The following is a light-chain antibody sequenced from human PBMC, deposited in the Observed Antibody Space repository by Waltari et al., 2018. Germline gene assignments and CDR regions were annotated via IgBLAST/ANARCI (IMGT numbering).Light chain of an antibody. CDR1: SADLASYNL. Sequence: QSALTQPASVSGSPGQSITISCTGASADLASYNLVSWYQHHPAKAPKLMICEAVTRPSGVSTGCAGAKSGTTACLIISGLQADDEADYYCCSYTGSSTSYGCGSGTKVTVL. CDR3: CSYTGSSTSYG. J-gene: IGLJ1*01. V-gene: IGLV2-23*01. CDR2: EAV.